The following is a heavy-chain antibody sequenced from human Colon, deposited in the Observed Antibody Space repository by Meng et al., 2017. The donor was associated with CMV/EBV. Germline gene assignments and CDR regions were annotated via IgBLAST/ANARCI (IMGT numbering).Heavy chain of an antibody. J-gene: IGHJ4*02. Sequence: ASVKVSCKASGYTFTNYGISWVRQAPGQGLEWMGWISAYNGNTNYAQKLKGRVTMTTDTSTSTAYMELRSLRSDDTAVYYCARGNSGYSGYDCFDHWGQGTLVTVSS. V-gene: IGHV1-18*01. CDR3: ARGNSGYSGYDCFDH. CDR2: ISAYNGNT. D-gene: IGHD5-12*01. CDR1: GYTFTNYG.